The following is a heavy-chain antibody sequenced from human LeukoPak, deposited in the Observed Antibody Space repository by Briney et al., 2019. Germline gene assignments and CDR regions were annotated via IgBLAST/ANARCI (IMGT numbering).Heavy chain of an antibody. J-gene: IGHJ5*02. V-gene: IGHV4-59*08. CDR1: GGSISGYY. CDR3: ARGHYGFDP. Sequence: SETLSLTCTVFGGSISGYYWSWLRQPPGKGLEWIAYMYYSGGDTDYNPSLNSRVAISVDTSTNQVSLKLRSVTAADTAVYYCARGHYGFDPWGQGILVTVSS. D-gene: IGHD3-16*01. CDR2: MYYSGGDT.